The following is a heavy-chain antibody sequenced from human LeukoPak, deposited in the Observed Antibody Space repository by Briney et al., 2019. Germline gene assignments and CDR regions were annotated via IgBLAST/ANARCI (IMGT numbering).Heavy chain of an antibody. D-gene: IGHD2-2*01. CDR3: ARVYRGYCSSTSCYAPDNYYYYMDV. Sequence: SETLSLTCTVSGGSISSYYWSWIRQPPGKGLEWIGYIYYSGSTNYNPSLKSRVTISVDTSKNQFSLKLSSVTAADTAVYYCARVYRGYCSSTSCYAPDNYYYYMDVWGKGTTVTVSS. V-gene: IGHV4-59*01. J-gene: IGHJ6*03. CDR2: IYYSGST. CDR1: GGSISSYY.